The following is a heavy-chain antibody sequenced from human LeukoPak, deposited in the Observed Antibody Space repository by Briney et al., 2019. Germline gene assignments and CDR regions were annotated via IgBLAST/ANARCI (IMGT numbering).Heavy chain of an antibody. CDR3: ARDHTSSSGFDY. D-gene: IGHD6-6*01. CDR2: VYNSGST. Sequence: PSETLSLTCTVSGGSISRGGYHWTWIRQHPRKGLEWIGYVYNSGSTYYNPSLRSRVAISEDSSKNQFSLRLSSVTAADTAVYYCARDHTSSSGFDYWGQGTLVTVSS. J-gene: IGHJ4*02. CDR1: GGSISRGGYH. V-gene: IGHV4-31*03.